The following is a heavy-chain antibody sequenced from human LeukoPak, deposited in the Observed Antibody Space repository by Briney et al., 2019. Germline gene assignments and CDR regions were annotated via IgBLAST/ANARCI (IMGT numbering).Heavy chain of an antibody. D-gene: IGHD3-9*01. V-gene: IGHV1-46*01. CDR3: ARGFGGKFDSLTAFPPGH. CDR1: GYTFTTYY. Sequence: ASVKVSCKASGYTFTTYYMHWVRQAPGQGPEWMGIINANDGSTTYAQKFQGRVTMTRDTSTSTVYMEVSSLRSEDTAVYYCARGFGGKFDSLTAFPPGHWGQGTLVIVSS. CDR2: INANDGST. J-gene: IGHJ4*02.